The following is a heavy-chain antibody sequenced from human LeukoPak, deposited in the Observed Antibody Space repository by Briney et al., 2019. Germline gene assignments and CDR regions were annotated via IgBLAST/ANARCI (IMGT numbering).Heavy chain of an antibody. V-gene: IGHV1-69*01. CDR2: IIPIFGTA. J-gene: IGHJ6*03. CDR1: GGTFSSYA. CDR3: ARGESVVPAAKGYYYMDV. D-gene: IGHD2-2*01. Sequence: GSSVKVSCKASGGTFSSYAISWVRRAPGQGPEWMGGIIPIFGTANYAQKFQGRVTITADESTSTAYMELSSLRSEDTAVYYCARGESVVPAAKGYYYMDVWGKGTTVTVSS.